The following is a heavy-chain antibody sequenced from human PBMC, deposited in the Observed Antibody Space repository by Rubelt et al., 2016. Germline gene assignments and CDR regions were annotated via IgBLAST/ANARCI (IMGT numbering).Heavy chain of an antibody. CDR1: GFTFSSYS. J-gene: IGHJ4*02. CDR3: ARGLSSSDDY. Sequence: VQLVESGGGVVQPGRSLRLSCAASGFTFSSYSMNWVRQAPGKGLEWISYITSSSGAIHYEDSVKGRVTISRDNANGALYLQMNSLGDEDAAVYDCARGLSSSDDYWGQGTLVTVSS. CDR2: ITSSSGAI. V-gene: IGHV3-48*02. D-gene: IGHD6-6*01.